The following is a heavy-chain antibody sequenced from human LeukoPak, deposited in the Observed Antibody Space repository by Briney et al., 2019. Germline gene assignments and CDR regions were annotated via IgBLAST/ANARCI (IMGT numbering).Heavy chain of an antibody. J-gene: IGHJ2*01. V-gene: IGHV3-30*04. CDR3: AKKGAQQLLHWYFDL. D-gene: IGHD6-13*01. CDR1: GFTFSSYA. Sequence: PGGSLRLSCAASGFTFSSYAMHWVRQAPGKGLEWVAVISYDGSNKYYADSVKGRFTISRDNSKNTLYLQMNSLRAEDTAVYYCAKKGAQQLLHWYFDLWGRGTRVTVSS. CDR2: ISYDGSNK.